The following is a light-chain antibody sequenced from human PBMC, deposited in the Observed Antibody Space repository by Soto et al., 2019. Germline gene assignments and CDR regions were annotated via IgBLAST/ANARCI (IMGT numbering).Light chain of an antibody. CDR2: GAS. J-gene: IGKJ2*01. Sequence: EIVLTQSPGTLSLSPGERATLSCRASQRVSSSYLAWYQQKPGQAPRLLIYGASSRATGIPDRFSGSGSGTDFTLTISRLEPEDFAVYYCQQYGSSPRTFGQGTKLEIQ. CDR1: QRVSSSY. V-gene: IGKV3-20*01. CDR3: QQYGSSPRT.